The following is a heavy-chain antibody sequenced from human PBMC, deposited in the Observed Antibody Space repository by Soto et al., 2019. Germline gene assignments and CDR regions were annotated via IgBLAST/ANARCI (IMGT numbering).Heavy chain of an antibody. Sequence: EVQLVESGGGLVKPGGSLRLSCAASGFTFSSYSLNWVRQAPGKGLEWVSSITASGSDTSYADSVKGRFSISRDNAKSSLFLQMNSLRAEDTAVYYCAPLGRASVYWGQGTLVTVSS. CDR2: ITASGSDT. CDR3: APLGRASVY. J-gene: IGHJ4*02. CDR1: GFTFSSYS. V-gene: IGHV3-21*02. D-gene: IGHD3-16*01.